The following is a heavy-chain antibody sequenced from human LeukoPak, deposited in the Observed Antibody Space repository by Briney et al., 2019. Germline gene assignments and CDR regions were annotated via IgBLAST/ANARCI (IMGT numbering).Heavy chain of an antibody. V-gene: IGHV5-51*01. CDR1: GYNFATYW. CDR3: ARHAYYSGSYYPEDY. J-gene: IGHJ4*02. CDR2: IYPGDSYT. Sequence: GESLQISCRGSGYNFATYWIAWVRQMPGKGLEWMGIIYPGDSYTTYSPSFQGQVTISADKSISTAYLQWSSLKASDTAMYYCARHAYYSGSYYPEDYWGQGTLVTVSS. D-gene: IGHD1-26*01.